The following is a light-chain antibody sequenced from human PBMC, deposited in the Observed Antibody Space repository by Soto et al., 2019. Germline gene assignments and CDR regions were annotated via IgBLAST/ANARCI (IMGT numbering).Light chain of an antibody. Sequence: EIVMTQSPGSLSVSPGERATLSCRASQSVSSSYLAWYQQKPGQAPRLLIYDASFRATGIPPRFSGSGSETDFTLTISSLQSEDFGIYYCQQYRNWPTFGQGTKVDI. CDR1: QSVSSSY. CDR2: DAS. V-gene: IGKV3-15*01. CDR3: QQYRNWPT. J-gene: IGKJ1*01.